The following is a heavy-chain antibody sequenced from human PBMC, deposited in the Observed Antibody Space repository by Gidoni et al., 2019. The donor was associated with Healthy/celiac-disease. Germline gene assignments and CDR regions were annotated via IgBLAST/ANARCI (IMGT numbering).Heavy chain of an antibody. Sequence: QVQLQQWGAGLLKPSETLSLTCAVYGGSFSGCYWSWIRQPPGKGLEWIGEINHSGSTNYNPSLKSRVTISVDTSKNQFSLKLSSVTAADTAVYYCARGSGYYYYYGMDVWGQGTTVTVSS. V-gene: IGHV4-34*01. J-gene: IGHJ6*02. CDR2: INHSGST. D-gene: IGHD5-12*01. CDR3: ARGSGYYYYYGMDV. CDR1: GGSFSGCY.